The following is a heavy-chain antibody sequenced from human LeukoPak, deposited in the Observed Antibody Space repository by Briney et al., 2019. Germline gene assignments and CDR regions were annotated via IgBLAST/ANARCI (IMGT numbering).Heavy chain of an antibody. CDR3: AREMIRHQQPGSLDI. J-gene: IGHJ3*02. V-gene: IGHV3-33*01. D-gene: IGHD1/OR15-1a*01. CDR1: GFTFSSYA. Sequence: GRSLRLSCAASGFTFSSYAMHWVRQAPGKGLEWVAVIWYDGNNKYYADSVKGRFTISRDNSKNTLYLDMTSLRAEDTAVHYCAREMIRHQQPGSLDIWGQGTMVTVSS. CDR2: IWYDGNNK.